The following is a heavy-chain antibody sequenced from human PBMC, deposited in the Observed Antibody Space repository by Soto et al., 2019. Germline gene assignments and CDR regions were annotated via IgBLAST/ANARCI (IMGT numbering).Heavy chain of an antibody. V-gene: IGHV4-59*01. CDR3: ARVVYCGGDRSPNYYYYGMDV. J-gene: IGHJ6*02. D-gene: IGHD2-21*02. CDR2: IYYSGST. CDR1: GGSISSYY. Sequence: SATLSLTCTVSGGSISSYYWSSIRHPPGKGLAMIGYIYYSGSTNYNPSLKSRVTISVDTSKNQLSLKLSSVTAADTAVYYCARVVYCGGDRSPNYYYYGMDVWGQGTTVTVSS.